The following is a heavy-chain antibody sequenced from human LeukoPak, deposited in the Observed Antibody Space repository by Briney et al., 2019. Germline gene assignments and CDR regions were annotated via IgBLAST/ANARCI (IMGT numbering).Heavy chain of an antibody. CDR1: GGSISSSSYY. V-gene: IGHV4-39*07. D-gene: IGHD1-26*01. Sequence: SETLSLTCTVSGGSISSSSYYWGWIRQPPGKGLEWIGSIYYSGSTYYNPSLKSRVTISVDRSKNQFSLKLSSVTAADTAVYYCARDLRSGSYGDAFDIWGQGTMVTVSS. CDR2: IYYSGST. J-gene: IGHJ3*02. CDR3: ARDLRSGSYGDAFDI.